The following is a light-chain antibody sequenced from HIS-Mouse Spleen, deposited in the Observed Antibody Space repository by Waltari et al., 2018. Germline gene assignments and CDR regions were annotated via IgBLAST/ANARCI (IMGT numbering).Light chain of an antibody. CDR3: SSYTSSSFNVV. CDR1: SSDVGGYNY. CDR2: DVS. J-gene: IGLJ2*01. Sequence: QSALTQPASVSGSPGQSITISCTGTSSDVGGYNYVSWYQQHPGQAPKLMIYDVSNRPSGVSNRFSGSKSGNTASLTISGLQAEDEADYYCSSYTSSSFNVVFGGGTKLTVL. V-gene: IGLV2-14*03.